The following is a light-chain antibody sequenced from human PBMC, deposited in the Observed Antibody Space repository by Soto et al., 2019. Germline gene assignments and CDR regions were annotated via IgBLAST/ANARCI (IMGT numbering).Light chain of an antibody. CDR3: SSYTGSSNLDV. V-gene: IGLV2-14*01. CDR1: SSDIGSFNY. J-gene: IGLJ1*01. Sequence: QSALTQPASVSGSPGQSITLSCTGTSSDIGSFNYVSWYQHHPGKAPKLIIYDVSALPSGVSYRFSGSKSGNTAYLTISGLQTEDEADYYCSSYTGSSNLDVFGSGTKVTVL. CDR2: DVS.